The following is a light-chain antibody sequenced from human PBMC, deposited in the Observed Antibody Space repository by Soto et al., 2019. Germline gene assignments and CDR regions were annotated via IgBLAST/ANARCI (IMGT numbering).Light chain of an antibody. CDR1: QSITTS. J-gene: IGKJ1*01. CDR3: QQSYSTPWT. CDR2: AAS. V-gene: IGKV1-39*01. Sequence: DIPPTQSPSSLSASVRDRVPITCRASQSITTSLNRYQQKPGKAPKLLIYAASSLQSGVPSRFSGSGSGTDFTLTISSLQPEDFATYYCQQSYSTPWTFGQGTKVDI.